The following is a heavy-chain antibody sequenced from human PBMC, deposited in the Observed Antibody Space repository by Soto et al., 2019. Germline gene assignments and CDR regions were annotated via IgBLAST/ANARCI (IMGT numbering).Heavy chain of an antibody. D-gene: IGHD3-10*01. Sequence: SETLSLTCAAYGGSFSGYYWSWIRQPPGKXLEWIGEINHSGSTNYNPSLKSRVTISVDTSRNQFSLKLSSVTAADTAVYYCARGWGYYGSGSYVPYYYYGMDVWGQGTTVTVSS. CDR3: ARGWGYYGSGSYVPYYYYGMDV. CDR1: GGSFSGYY. CDR2: INHSGST. V-gene: IGHV4-34*01. J-gene: IGHJ6*02.